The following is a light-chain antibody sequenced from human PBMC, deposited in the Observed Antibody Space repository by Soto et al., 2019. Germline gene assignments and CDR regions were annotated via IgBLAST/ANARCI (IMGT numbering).Light chain of an antibody. CDR1: SGHSNYA. CDR2: LNSDGSL. CDR3: QTWGTGTVV. V-gene: IGLV4-69*01. Sequence: QLVLTQSPSASASLGASVKLTCTLSSGHSNYAIAWHQQQPGKGPRYLMKLNSDGSLSKGGGIPDRFSGSSSGGERYLTISSLQSEDEADYYCQTWGTGTVVFGGGTKLTVL. J-gene: IGLJ2*01.